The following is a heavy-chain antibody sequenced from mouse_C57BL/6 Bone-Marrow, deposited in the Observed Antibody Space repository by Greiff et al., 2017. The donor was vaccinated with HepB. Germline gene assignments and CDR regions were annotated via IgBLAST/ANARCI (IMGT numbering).Heavy chain of an antibody. CDR1: GFSLTSYG. CDR2: IWSGGST. V-gene: IGHV2-2*01. D-gene: IGHD1-1*01. Sequence: VQLQESGPGLVQPSQSLSITCTVSGFSLTSYGVHWVRQSPGKGLEWLGVIWSGGSTDYNAAFISRLSISKDNSKSQIFFKMNSRQADDTAIYYCARVTTVVAKDYAMDYWGQGTSVTVSS. J-gene: IGHJ4*01. CDR3: ARVTTVVAKDYAMDY.